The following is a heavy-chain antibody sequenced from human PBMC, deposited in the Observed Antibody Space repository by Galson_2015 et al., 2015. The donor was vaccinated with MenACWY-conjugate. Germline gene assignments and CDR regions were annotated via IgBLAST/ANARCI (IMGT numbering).Heavy chain of an antibody. CDR3: ARPLFASGGSYQYYSVDV. Sequence: QSGAEVKKPGESLRISCKGSGYRFTSYWITWVRQMPGKGLEWMGRIDPSDSYINYSPSFQGHVTISADKSISTAYLQWSSLKASDTAIYFCARPLFASGGSYQYYSVDVWGPGTTVTVSS. J-gene: IGHJ6*02. D-gene: IGHD3-16*01. CDR1: GYRFTSYW. V-gene: IGHV5-10-1*01. CDR2: IDPSDSYI.